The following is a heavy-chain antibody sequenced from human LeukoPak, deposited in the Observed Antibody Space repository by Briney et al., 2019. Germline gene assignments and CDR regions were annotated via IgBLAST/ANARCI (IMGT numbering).Heavy chain of an antibody. CDR2: IVGSGGNT. D-gene: IGHD5/OR15-5a*01. CDR1: GFTFGSYA. J-gene: IGHJ4*02. V-gene: IGHV3-23*01. CDR3: AKDSRGSSVRVFDC. Sequence: GSLRLSCTASGFTFGSYAMTWVRRAPGKGLEWVSSIVGSGGNTYYADSVKGRFTISRDNSKSTLSLQMNSLRAEDTAVYYCAKDSRGSSVRVFDCWGQGILVTVSS.